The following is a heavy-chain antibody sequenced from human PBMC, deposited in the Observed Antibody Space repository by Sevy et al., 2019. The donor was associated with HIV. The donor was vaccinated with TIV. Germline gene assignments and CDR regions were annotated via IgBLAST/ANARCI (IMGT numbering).Heavy chain of an antibody. Sequence: ASVKVSCKIPGYTLTQFSMHWVRQAPGKGLEWMGTFDPEDGERIYAQKFQGRVTMTEDTSTDTAYMELSSLRSEDTAVYYCAITREYYFDNSGYFDYWGQGTLVTVSS. CDR1: GYTLTQFS. CDR3: AITREYYFDNSGYFDY. J-gene: IGHJ4*02. V-gene: IGHV1-24*01. D-gene: IGHD3-22*01. CDR2: FDPEDGER.